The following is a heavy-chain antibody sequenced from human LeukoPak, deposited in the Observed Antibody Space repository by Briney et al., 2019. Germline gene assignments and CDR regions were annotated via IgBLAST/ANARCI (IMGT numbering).Heavy chain of an antibody. D-gene: IGHD5-12*01. Sequence: PGGSLRLSCAASGFTFSSYAMHWVRQAPGKGLEWVAVISYDGSNKYYADSVKGRFTISRDNSKNTLYLQMNSLRAEDTAVYYCARDRNGGYGNLSFDYWGQGTLVTVSS. CDR2: ISYDGSNK. J-gene: IGHJ4*02. CDR3: ARDRNGGYGNLSFDY. CDR1: GFTFSSYA. V-gene: IGHV3-30-3*01.